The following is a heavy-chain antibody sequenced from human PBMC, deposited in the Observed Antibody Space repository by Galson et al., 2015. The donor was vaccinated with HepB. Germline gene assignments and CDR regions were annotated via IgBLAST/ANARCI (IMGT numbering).Heavy chain of an antibody. J-gene: IGHJ3*02. Sequence: SLRLSCAASGFTFSDYYMSWIRQAPGKGLEWVSYISSSGSTIYYADSVKGRFTISRDNANNSLYLQMNSLRAEDTAVYYCARDIRRVTIFGVVTRTTPYDAFDIWGQGTMVTVSS. V-gene: IGHV3-11*01. D-gene: IGHD3-3*01. CDR2: ISSSGSTI. CDR3: ARDIRRVTIFGVVTRTTPYDAFDI. CDR1: GFTFSDYY.